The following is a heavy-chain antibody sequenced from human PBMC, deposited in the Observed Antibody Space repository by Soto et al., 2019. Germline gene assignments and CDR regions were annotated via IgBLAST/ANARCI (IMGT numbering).Heavy chain of an antibody. J-gene: IGHJ4*02. CDR2: ISSSSSTI. D-gene: IGHD6-19*01. V-gene: IGHV3-48*02. CDR3: ARERAGYSSPSTEYYFDY. Sequence: GGSLRLSCAASGFTFSSYSMNWVRQAPGKGLEWVSYISSSSSTIYYADSVKGRFTISRDNAKNSLYLQMNSLRDEDTAVYYCARERAGYSSPSTEYYFDYWGQGTLVTVSS. CDR1: GFTFSSYS.